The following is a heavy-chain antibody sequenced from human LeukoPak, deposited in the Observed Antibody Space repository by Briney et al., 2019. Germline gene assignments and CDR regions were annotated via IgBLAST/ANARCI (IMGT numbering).Heavy chain of an antibody. CDR3: ARGRAGAFGI. CDR2: INSDGSST. V-gene: IGHV3-74*01. J-gene: IGHJ3*02. CDR1: GFAFRIYW. Sequence: GGSLRLSCAASGFAFRIYWMHWVRQAPGKGLVWVSRINSDGSSTIYADSVKGRFTISRDNAKNTVYLQMNSLRADEDTAVYYCARGRAGAFGIWGQGTMVTVSS.